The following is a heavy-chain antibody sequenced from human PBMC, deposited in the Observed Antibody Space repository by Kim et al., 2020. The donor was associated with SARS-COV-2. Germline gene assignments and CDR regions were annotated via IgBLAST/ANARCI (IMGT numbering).Heavy chain of an antibody. J-gene: IGHJ3*02. D-gene: IGHD3-10*01. V-gene: IGHV1-2*02. CDR3: ARGLWFGELEDAFDI. Sequence: QKFQGRVTMTRDTSISTAYMELSRLRSDDTAVYYCARGLWFGELEDAFDIWGQGTMVTVSS.